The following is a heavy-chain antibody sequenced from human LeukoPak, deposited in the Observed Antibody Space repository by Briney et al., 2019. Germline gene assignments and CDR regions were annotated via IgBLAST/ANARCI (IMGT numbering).Heavy chain of an antibody. CDR1: GYTFTSYG. Sequence: ASVKVSCKASGYTFTSYGISWVRQAPGQGLEWMGWISAYNGNTNYPQKLQGRVTLTTDTSTSTAYMELSSLRSEDTAVYYCARRKSWSYYGSGSYGERLDYYYMDVWGKGTTVTISS. CDR2: ISAYNGNT. J-gene: IGHJ6*03. CDR3: ARRKSWSYYGSGSYGERLDYYYMDV. V-gene: IGHV1-18*01. D-gene: IGHD3-10*01.